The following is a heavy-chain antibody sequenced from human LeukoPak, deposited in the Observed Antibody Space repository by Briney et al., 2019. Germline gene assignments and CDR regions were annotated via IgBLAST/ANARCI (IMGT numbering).Heavy chain of an antibody. CDR2: ISGDGGST. D-gene: IGHD5-24*01. V-gene: IGHV3-43*02. CDR3: ASQMAPGAFDI. CDR1: GFTFHDYA. J-gene: IGHJ3*02. Sequence: GGTLRLICAVSGFTFHDYAMHWVPQPPGKGLEWVSLISGDGGSTYYADSVKRRFTISRDNSKNSLYLQMNSLRTEDTALYYCASQMAPGAFDIWGQGTLVTVSS.